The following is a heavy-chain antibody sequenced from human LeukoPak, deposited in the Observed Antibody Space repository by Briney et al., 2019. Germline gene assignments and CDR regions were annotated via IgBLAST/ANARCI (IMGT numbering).Heavy chain of an antibody. CDR1: GGSISSYD. Sequence: KASETLSLTCTVSGGSISSYDGSWIRQPPGKGLEWSGYIYYSGSTNYNPSLKSRVTISVDTSKNQFSLKLSSLTAADTAVYYCARGEIQLWLLVGAFDIWGQGTMVTVSS. V-gene: IGHV4-59*01. J-gene: IGHJ3*02. CDR2: IYYSGST. CDR3: ARGEIQLWLLVGAFDI. D-gene: IGHD5-18*01.